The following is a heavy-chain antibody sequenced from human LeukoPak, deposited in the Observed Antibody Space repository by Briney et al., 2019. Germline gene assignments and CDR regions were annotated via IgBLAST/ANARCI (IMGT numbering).Heavy chain of an antibody. V-gene: IGHV4-4*07. D-gene: IGHD6-19*01. J-gene: IGHJ5*02. CDR3: ARWGYSSVWYWFDP. CDR1: GGSISSYY. CDR2: IYTSGST. Sequence: SEALSLTCTVSGGSISSYYWSWIRQPAGKGPEWIGRIYTSGSTNYNPSLKSRVTMSVDTSKNQFSLKLSSVTAADTAVYYCARWGYSSVWYWFDPWGQGTLVTVSS.